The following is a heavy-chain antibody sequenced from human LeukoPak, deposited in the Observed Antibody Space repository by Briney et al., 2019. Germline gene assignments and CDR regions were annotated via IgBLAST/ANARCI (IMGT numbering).Heavy chain of an antibody. D-gene: IGHD2-2*01. Sequence: ASVKVSCKASGYTFTGYYMHWVRQAPGQGLEWMGWINPNSGGTNYAQKFQGGVTMTRDTSISTAYMELSRLRSDDTAVYYCARGNVVVPAATYDNWFDPWGQGTLVTVSS. J-gene: IGHJ5*02. V-gene: IGHV1-2*02. CDR1: GYTFTGYY. CDR3: ARGNVVVPAATYDNWFDP. CDR2: INPNSGGT.